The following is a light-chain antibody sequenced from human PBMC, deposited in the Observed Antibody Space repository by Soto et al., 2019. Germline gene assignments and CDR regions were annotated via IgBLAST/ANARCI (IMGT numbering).Light chain of an antibody. J-gene: IGLJ3*02. CDR3: LLSFSTGSTV. CDR1: SSNIGAEYD. CDR2: GDN. V-gene: IGLV1-40*01. Sequence: QSVLTQPPSVSGAPGQRVAISCTGSSSNIGAEYDVHWYQQLPGTAPKRLIYGDNNRPSGVPDRFSGSKSGTSASLAITGLQPEDEAEYHCLLSFSTGSTVFGGGTKLTVL.